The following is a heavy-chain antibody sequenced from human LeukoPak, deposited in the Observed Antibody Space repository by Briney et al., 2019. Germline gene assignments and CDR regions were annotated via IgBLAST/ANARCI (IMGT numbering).Heavy chain of an antibody. J-gene: IGHJ3*02. CDR3: ATSRRVGGIDAFDM. D-gene: IGHD1-26*01. V-gene: IGHV5-51*01. Sequence: LGESLKISCEGSGYIFTTYWIGWVRQMPGKGLEWMGVIYPGDSDTRYSPPFQGHVTISADKSISIAYLQWSSLKASDTAFYYCATSRRVGGIDAFDMWGQGTMVTVSS. CDR2: IYPGDSDT. CDR1: GYIFTTYW.